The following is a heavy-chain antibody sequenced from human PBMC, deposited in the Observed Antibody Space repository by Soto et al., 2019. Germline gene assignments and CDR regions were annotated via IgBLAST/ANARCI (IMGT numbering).Heavy chain of an antibody. J-gene: IGHJ4*02. D-gene: IGHD3-22*01. CDR2: IYYSGST. CDR1: GGSISSGGYY. Sequence: SETLSLTCTVSGGSISSGGYYWSWIRQHPGKGLEWIGYIYYSGSTYYNPSLKSRVTISVDTSKNQFPLKLSSVTAADTAVYYCARGGLYDSSGYHLAEDYFDYWGQGTLVTVSS. CDR3: ARGGLYDSSGYHLAEDYFDY. V-gene: IGHV4-31*03.